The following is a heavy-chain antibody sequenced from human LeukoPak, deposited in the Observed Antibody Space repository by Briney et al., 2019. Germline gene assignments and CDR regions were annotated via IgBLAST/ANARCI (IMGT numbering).Heavy chain of an antibody. V-gene: IGHV1-18*01. J-gene: IGHJ4*02. D-gene: IGHD3-9*01. Sequence: ASVKVSCKASGYTFTSYGISWVRQAPGQGLEWMGWISAYSGNTNYAQKLQGRVTMTTDTSTSTAYMELRSLRSDDTAVYYCARDSPTPLDPAFDYWGQGTLVTVSS. CDR2: ISAYSGNT. CDR1: GYTFTSYG. CDR3: ARDSPTPLDPAFDY.